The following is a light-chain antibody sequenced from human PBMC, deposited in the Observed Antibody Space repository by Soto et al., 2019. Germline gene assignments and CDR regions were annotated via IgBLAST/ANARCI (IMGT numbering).Light chain of an antibody. V-gene: IGLV2-14*01. J-gene: IGLJ1*01. CDR1: SSDVGGYNY. CDR2: EVN. CDR3: SSCTSSNTCL. Sequence: QSALTQPASVSGSPGQSITISCTGTSSDVGGYNYVSWYQHSPGKAPKLMIYEVNSRPSGVSNRFSGSKSGNTASLTIPGLQAEDESDYYCSSCTSSNTCLFGTGTKVTVL.